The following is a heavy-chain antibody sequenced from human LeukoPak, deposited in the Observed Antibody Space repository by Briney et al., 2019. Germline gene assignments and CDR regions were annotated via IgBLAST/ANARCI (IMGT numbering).Heavy chain of an antibody. CDR3: AKDSIVVVVAATDY. V-gene: IGHV3-23*01. Sequence: GGSLRLSCAASGFTFSSYAMSWVRQAPGKGLEWVSAISGSGGSTCYADSVKGRFTISRDNSKNTLYLQMNSLRAEDTAVYYCAKDSIVVVVAATDYWGQGTLVTVSS. D-gene: IGHD2-15*01. CDR1: GFTFSSYA. J-gene: IGHJ4*02. CDR2: ISGSGGST.